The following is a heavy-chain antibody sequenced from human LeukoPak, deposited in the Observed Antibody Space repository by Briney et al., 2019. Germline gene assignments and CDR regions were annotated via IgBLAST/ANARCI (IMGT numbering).Heavy chain of an antibody. CDR2: LSYDGSIK. J-gene: IGHJ4*02. CDR1: GFTFSNFA. CDR3: ARDPQYYDFWSGYYAY. V-gene: IGHV3-30*01. D-gene: IGHD3-3*01. Sequence: GGSLRLSCAASGFTFSNFAMHWVRQAPGKGLEWVAVLSYDGSIKYYADSVKGRFTISRDNSKNTLYLQMNSLRAEDTAVYYSARDPQYYDFWSGYYAYWGQGTLVTVSS.